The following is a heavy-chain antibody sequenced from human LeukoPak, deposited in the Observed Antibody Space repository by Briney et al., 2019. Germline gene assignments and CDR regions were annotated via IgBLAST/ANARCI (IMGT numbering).Heavy chain of an antibody. D-gene: IGHD3-10*01. CDR1: GGSIGSSSYY. CDR3: ARHQTHGSGSFDP. CDR2: VYYSGST. Sequence: PSETPSLTCTVSGGSIGSSSYYWGWIRQPPGKGLEWIGSVYYSGSTYYNPSLKSRVTISVDTSKNQFSLKLSSVTAADTAVYYCARHQTHGSGSFDPWGQGTLVTVSS. J-gene: IGHJ5*02. V-gene: IGHV4-39*01.